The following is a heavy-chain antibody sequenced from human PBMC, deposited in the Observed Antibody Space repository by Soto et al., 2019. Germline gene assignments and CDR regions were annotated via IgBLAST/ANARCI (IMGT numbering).Heavy chain of an antibody. J-gene: IGHJ4*02. V-gene: IGHV1-18*01. CDR2: ISAYNGNT. CDR3: ARDIFRGYSGPKDY. CDR1: GYTFTSYG. Sequence: GASVKVSCKASGYTFTSYGISWVRQAPGQGLEWMGWISAYNGNTNYAQKLQGRVTMTTDTSTSTAYMELRSLRSDDTAVSYCARDIFRGYSGPKDYWGQGTLVTVSS. D-gene: IGHD5-12*01.